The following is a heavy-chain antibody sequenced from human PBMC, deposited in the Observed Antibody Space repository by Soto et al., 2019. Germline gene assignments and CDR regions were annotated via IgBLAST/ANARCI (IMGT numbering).Heavy chain of an antibody. CDR1: ARSISTSDW. CDR2: VYRTGST. V-gene: IGHV4-4*02. CDR3: ARARATIAAAAIFDC. D-gene: IGHD6-13*01. Sequence: SETLSVTCAVSARSISTSDWWSWGRQPPGKGLEWIGEVYRTGSTNYNPSLESRLTISVDKSKNQFSLKLTSVTAADTAVYYCARARATIAAAAIFDCWGQGTLVTVS. J-gene: IGHJ4*02.